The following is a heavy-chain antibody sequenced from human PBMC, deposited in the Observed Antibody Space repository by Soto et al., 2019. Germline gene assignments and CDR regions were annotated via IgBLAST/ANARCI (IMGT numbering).Heavy chain of an antibody. D-gene: IGHD3-16*01. Sequence: ASVKVSCKASGGTFSTFGISWVRQAPGQGLEWMGGIIPFFGAAKYSQKFEDRITITADESTNTVYMDLRSLTSEDTAIYYCARTAPMDAGDKYYYDFWGQGALVTVSS. V-gene: IGHV1-69*13. CDR2: IIPFFGAA. J-gene: IGHJ4*02. CDR1: GGTFSTFG. CDR3: ARTAPMDAGDKYYYDF.